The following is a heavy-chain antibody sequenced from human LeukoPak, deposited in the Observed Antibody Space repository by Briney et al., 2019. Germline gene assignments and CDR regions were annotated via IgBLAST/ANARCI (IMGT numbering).Heavy chain of an antibody. CDR1: GFTVSSYS. V-gene: IGHV3-48*04. D-gene: IGHD3-10*01. J-gene: IGHJ6*03. Sequence: GGSLRLSCAASGFTVSSYSMNWVRQAPGEGLEWVSYISSSSSTIYYADSVKGRFTISRDNAKNSLYLQMNSLRAEDTAVYYCARSGYYYYMDVWGKGTTVTVSS. CDR3: ARSGYYYYMDV. CDR2: ISSSSSTI.